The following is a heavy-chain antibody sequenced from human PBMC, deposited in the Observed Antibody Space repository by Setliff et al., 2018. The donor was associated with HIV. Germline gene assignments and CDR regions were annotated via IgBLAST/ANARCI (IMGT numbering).Heavy chain of an antibody. CDR2: ISSSSNYI. Sequence: PGGSLRLSCAASGFTFSAYAMNWVRQAPGKGLEWVSSISSSSNYIYYADFVRGRFTISRDNAKNSLFLQMNSLRADDTAVYYCARRETGVLYFGTFYYNGMDVWGQGTTVTVSS. J-gene: IGHJ6*02. CDR1: GFTFSAYA. D-gene: IGHD3-10*01. V-gene: IGHV3-21*01. CDR3: ARRETGVLYFGTFYYNGMDV.